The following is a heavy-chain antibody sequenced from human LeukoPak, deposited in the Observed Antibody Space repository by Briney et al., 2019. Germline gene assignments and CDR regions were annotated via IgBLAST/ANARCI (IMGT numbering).Heavy chain of an antibody. CDR2: IYYSGNT. Sequence: SETLSLTCTVSGGSISSYYWSWIRQPPGKGLEWIGYIYYSGNTNYNPSLKSRVTISVDTSKNLFSLKLSSVTAADTAVYYCARDPPAGMDYWGQGTLVTVSS. CDR1: GGSISSYY. CDR3: ARDPPAGMDY. V-gene: IGHV4-59*01. J-gene: IGHJ4*02. D-gene: IGHD2-2*01.